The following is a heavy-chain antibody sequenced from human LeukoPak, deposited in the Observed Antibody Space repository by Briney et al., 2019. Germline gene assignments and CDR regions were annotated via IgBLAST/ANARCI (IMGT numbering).Heavy chain of an antibody. V-gene: IGHV3-20*01. Sequence: GGSLRLSCAASGFTFDDYGMSWVRQAPGKGLEWVSGINWNGGSTGYADSVKGRFTISRDNAKNSLYLQMNSLRAEDTALYHCARGVTMVRGVIGYYMDVWGKGTTVTISS. CDR2: INWNGGST. D-gene: IGHD3-10*01. CDR1: GFTFDDYG. CDR3: ARGVTMVRGVIGYYMDV. J-gene: IGHJ6*03.